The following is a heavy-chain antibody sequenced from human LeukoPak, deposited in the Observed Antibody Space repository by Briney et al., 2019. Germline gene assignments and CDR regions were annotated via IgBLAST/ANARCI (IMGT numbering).Heavy chain of an antibody. CDR1: GLSFSGYD. Sequence: AGTLCLTCAASGLSFSGYDLSWIRQPPGKGLEWIGEINHSGSTNYNPSPKSRVTISVETSKNQFSLTLSSVTAADTAVYYCARGFLRFGELGYWGQGTLVTVSS. CDR3: ARGFLRFGELGY. CDR2: INHSGST. D-gene: IGHD3-10*01. V-gene: IGHV4-34*01. J-gene: IGHJ4*02.